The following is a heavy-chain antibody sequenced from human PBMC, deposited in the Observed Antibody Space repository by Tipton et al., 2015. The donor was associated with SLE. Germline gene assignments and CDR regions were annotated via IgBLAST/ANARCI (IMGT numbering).Heavy chain of an antibody. CDR3: ARSRFIGSSTNSGAFDI. V-gene: IGHV3-30*04. CDR2: ISSDGSNQ. D-gene: IGHD2-2*01. Sequence: RSLRLSCAASGFTFSSYPVHWVRQAPGKGLEWVAIISSDGSNQYYADSVKGRFTISRDNSKNTLYLQLNSLRAEDTAVYFCARSRFIGSSTNSGAFDIWGQGTMVTVSS. J-gene: IGHJ3*02. CDR1: GFTFSSYP.